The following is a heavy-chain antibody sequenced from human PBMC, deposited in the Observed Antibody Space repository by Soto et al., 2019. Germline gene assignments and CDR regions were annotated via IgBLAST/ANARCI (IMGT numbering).Heavy chain of an antibody. CDR2: SSGTGINA. Sequence: EVQLLESGGGLVQPGWSLSISCAGSGFALSGFAMNWVRQAPGKGLEWVSASSGTGINAYYAESVRGRFTVSRDNSRNTVFFQMNRLRVENKAVYYCADVLGWGQGTLVTVSS. J-gene: IGHJ4*02. CDR1: GFALSGFA. CDR3: ADVLG. V-gene: IGHV3-23*01. D-gene: IGHD3-16*01.